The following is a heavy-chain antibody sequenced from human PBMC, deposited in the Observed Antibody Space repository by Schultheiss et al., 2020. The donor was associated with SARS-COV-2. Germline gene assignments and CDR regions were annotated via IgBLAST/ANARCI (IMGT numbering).Heavy chain of an antibody. CDR1: GFTFSSYA. CDR3: ARDGGRYLRVFDY. Sequence: GGSLRLSCAASGFTFSSYAMSWVRQAPGKGLEWVSAIIGSGGSTYYADSVKGRFTISRENAKNSLYLQMNSLRAGDTAVYYCARDGGRYLRVFDYWGQGTLVTVSS. J-gene: IGHJ4*02. D-gene: IGHD3-16*01. V-gene: IGHV3-23*01. CDR2: IIGSGGST.